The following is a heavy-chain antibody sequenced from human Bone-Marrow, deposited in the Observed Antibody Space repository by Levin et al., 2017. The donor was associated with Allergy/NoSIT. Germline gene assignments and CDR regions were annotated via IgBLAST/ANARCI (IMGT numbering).Heavy chain of an antibody. V-gene: IGHV4-4*07. CDR3: AREKSHLVVTAMLSYWYFDL. CDR1: GGSISSYY. CDR2: IYTSGST. Sequence: PSETLSLTCTVSGGSISSYYWSWIRQPAGKGLEWIGRIYTSGSTNYNPSLKSRVTMSVDTSKNQFSLKLSSVTAADTAVYYCAREKSHLVVTAMLSYWYFDLWGRGTLVTVSS. J-gene: IGHJ2*01. D-gene: IGHD2-21*02.